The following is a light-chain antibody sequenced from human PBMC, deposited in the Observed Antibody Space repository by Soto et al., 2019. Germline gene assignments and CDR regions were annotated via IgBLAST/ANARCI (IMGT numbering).Light chain of an antibody. CDR2: GAS. J-gene: IGKJ2*01. CDR3: QQYGISQNT. V-gene: IGKV3-20*01. Sequence: ETVMTQSPVTLSLSPGERATLSCRASQSVSSGYLAWYQQKPGQAPRLLIFGASNRATGIPDRFTGSGSGTDFTLTISRLEPEDFAVYYCQQYGISQNTFGQGTKLEIK. CDR1: QSVSSGY.